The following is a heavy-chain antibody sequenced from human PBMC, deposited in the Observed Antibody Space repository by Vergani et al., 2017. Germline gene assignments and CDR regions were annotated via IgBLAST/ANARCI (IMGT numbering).Heavy chain of an antibody. CDR2: IYTSGST. Sequence: QVQLQESGPGLVKPSETLSLTCTVSGGSISSYYWSWIRQPAGKGLEWIGRIYTSGSTNYNPSLKSRVTMSVDTSKNQFSLKLSSVTAADTAVYYCARVGQDYDILTGYYYYYXMDVWGKGTTVTVSS. J-gene: IGHJ6*03. CDR1: GGSISSYY. D-gene: IGHD3-9*01. CDR3: ARVGQDYDILTGYYYYYXMDV. V-gene: IGHV4-4*07.